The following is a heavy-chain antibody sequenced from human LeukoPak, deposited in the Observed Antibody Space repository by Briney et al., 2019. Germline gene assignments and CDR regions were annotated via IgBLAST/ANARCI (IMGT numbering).Heavy chain of an antibody. D-gene: IGHD6-6*01. CDR3: ARENWRSKSIDFDS. CDR2: IYSSGST. V-gene: IGHV4-4*07. CDR1: GGSINSFY. Sequence: KPSETLSLTCTVSGGSINSFYWTCIRQPAGKGLEWIGRIYSSGSTNFNPSLKSRVTMSVDTSKNQFSLRLSSVTAADTAAYFCARENWRSKSIDFDSWGQGTLVTVSS. J-gene: IGHJ4*02.